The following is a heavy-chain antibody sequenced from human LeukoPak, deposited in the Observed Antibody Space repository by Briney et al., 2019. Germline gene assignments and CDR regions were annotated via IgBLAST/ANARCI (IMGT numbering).Heavy chain of an antibody. CDR2: INWNGGSS. Sequence: GGSLRLSCAASGFTFDDYGMSWVRQAPGKGLEWVSGINWNGGSSGYADSVKGRFTISRDNAKNSLYLQMNNLRAEDTALYYCARGSSGWYKVPSDYWGQGTLVTVSS. CDR1: GFTFDDYG. J-gene: IGHJ4*02. V-gene: IGHV3-20*04. CDR3: ARGSSGWYKVPSDY. D-gene: IGHD6-19*01.